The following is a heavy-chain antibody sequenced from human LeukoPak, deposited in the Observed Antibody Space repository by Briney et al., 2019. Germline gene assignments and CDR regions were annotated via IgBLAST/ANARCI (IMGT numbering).Heavy chain of an antibody. J-gene: IGHJ4*02. V-gene: IGHV3-7*03. CDR2: INQGGSEK. Sequence: GGSLRLSCAASGFTFTNYWMDWARQAPGKGLEWVANINQGGSEKYYVDSVKGRFTISRDNAKNSLYLQLNNPRADDTALYYCSRSLDYWGQGTLVTVSS. CDR1: GFTFTNYW. CDR3: SRSLDY.